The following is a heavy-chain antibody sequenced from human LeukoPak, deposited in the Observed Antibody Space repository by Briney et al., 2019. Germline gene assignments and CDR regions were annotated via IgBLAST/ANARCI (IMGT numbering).Heavy chain of an antibody. J-gene: IGHJ3*02. Sequence: GGSLRLSCAASGFTFSNHAMNWVRQAPGKGLEWLSIISGSGTVTYYADSVKGRFTISRDNSKNTLYLQMNSLRAEDTAVYYCAKEWTYYYDSSGYYWGDPFDIWGQGTMVTVSP. CDR1: GFTFSNHA. CDR3: AKEWTYYYDSSGYYWGDPFDI. D-gene: IGHD3-22*01. V-gene: IGHV3-23*01. CDR2: ISGSGTVT.